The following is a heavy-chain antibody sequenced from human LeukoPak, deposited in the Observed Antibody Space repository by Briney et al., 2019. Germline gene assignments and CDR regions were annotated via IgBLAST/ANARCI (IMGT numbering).Heavy chain of an antibody. CDR1: GYTFTCYY. CDR3: ARAPSEVCTHDY. Sequence: ASVKVSCKASGYTFTCYYMHWVGQAPGQGMEWRGWINPNSGGTNYAQKFQGRVTMTRDTSISTAYMELSRLRSDGTAVYYCARAPSEVCTHDYWGQGTLVTVSS. CDR2: INPNSGGT. J-gene: IGHJ4*02. D-gene: IGHD3-16*01. V-gene: IGHV1-2*02.